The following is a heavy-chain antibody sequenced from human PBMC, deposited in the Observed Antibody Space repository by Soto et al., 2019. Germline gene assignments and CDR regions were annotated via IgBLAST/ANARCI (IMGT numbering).Heavy chain of an antibody. V-gene: IGHV3-49*04. J-gene: IGHJ4*02. D-gene: IGHD6-19*01. CDR2: IRNKAYGGTT. CDR3: TRDQWPLYSSGLYYFDY. Sequence: GGSLRLSCTASGFTSGDYAMSWVRQAPGKGLEWVGFIRNKAYGGTTEYAASVKGRFTISRDDSKSTAYLQMNSLRTEDTAMYYCTRDQWPLYSSGLYYFDYWGQGTLVTVSS. CDR1: GFTSGDYA.